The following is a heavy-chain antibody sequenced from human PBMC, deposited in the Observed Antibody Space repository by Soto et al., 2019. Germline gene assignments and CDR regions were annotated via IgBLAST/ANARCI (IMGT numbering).Heavy chain of an antibody. V-gene: IGHV4-4*07. CDR3: ASGDILTGYFDY. J-gene: IGHJ4*02. Sequence: QVQLQESGPGLVKPSETLSLTCTVSGGSISSYYWSWIRQPAVKGLEWIGRIYTSGSTNYNPSLKRRVTMSVDTSKNQFSLKLSSVTAADTAVDYCASGDILTGYFDYWGQGTLGTVSA. CDR2: IYTSGST. CDR1: GGSISSYY. D-gene: IGHD3-9*01.